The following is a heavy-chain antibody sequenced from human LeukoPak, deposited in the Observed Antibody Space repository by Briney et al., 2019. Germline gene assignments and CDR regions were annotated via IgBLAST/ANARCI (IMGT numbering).Heavy chain of an antibody. J-gene: IGHJ6*03. CDR1: GFTFSSYS. V-gene: IGHV3-21*01. CDR2: ISSSSSYI. D-gene: IGHD3-3*01. Sequence: PGGSLRLSCAASGFTFSSYSVNWVRQAPGKGLEWVSSISSSSSYIYYADSVKGRFTISRDSAKNSLDLQMNSLRVEDTAVYYCARDSYYDFWSGSTYHMDVWGKGTTVIVSS. CDR3: ARDSYYDFWSGSTYHMDV.